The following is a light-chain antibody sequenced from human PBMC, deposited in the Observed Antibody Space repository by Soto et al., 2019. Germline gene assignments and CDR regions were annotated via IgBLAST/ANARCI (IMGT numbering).Light chain of an antibody. CDR1: QRVFSRSNNQNY. Sequence: DIVMTQSPDSLAVSLGERATINCKSRQRVFSRSNNQNYLAWCQQKPGQTPKKLIFWASTRQSGVPDCFRRSGSGTHFTRTINKLQAEDVAVYYCLQYYASLALSFGGGTKVDFK. CDR3: LQYYASLALS. V-gene: IGKV4-1*01. CDR2: WAS. J-gene: IGKJ4*01.